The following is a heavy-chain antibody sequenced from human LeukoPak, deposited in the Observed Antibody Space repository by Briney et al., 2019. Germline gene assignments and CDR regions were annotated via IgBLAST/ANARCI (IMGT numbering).Heavy chain of an antibody. V-gene: IGHV3-53*01. D-gene: IGHD3-10*01. CDR2: IYSGGST. CDR1: GLNVSSNY. CDR3: ARDRRGVGAFDI. J-gene: IGHJ3*02. Sequence: GGSLRLSCAAFGLNVSSNYINWVAQAPGKGLEWVSVIYSGGSTYYPDSVKGRFTISRDNSKTTLYLQMNSLRAEDTAVYYCARDRRGVGAFDIWGRGTMVTVSS.